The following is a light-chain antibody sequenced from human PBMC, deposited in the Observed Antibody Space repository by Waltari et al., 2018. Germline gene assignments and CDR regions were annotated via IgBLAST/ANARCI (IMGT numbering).Light chain of an antibody. CDR1: SSDIGDSNY. J-gene: IGLJ2*01. Sequence: QSALTQPPSASGSPGQSVTISGTGPSSDIGDSNYVSWYQQHPGKVPKLMIYDVYKRPSGVPDRFSGYKSGNTAFLTVSGLQGEDEADYYCSSFAGTHHVVFGGGTKLTVL. V-gene: IGLV2-8*01. CDR3: SSFAGTHHVV. CDR2: DVY.